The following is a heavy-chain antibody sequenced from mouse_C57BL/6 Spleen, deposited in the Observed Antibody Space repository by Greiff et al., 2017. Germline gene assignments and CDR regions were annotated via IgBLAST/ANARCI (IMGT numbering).Heavy chain of an antibody. Sequence: EVKLVESGGGLVQPKGSLKLSCAASGFSFNTYAMNWVRQAPGKGLEWVARIRSKSNNYATYYADSVKDRFTISRDDSDSMLYLQMNNLKTEDTAMYYCVRQRDYDYYAMDYWGQGTSVTVSS. V-gene: IGHV10-1*01. CDR1: GFSFNTYA. J-gene: IGHJ4*01. D-gene: IGHD2-4*01. CDR3: VRQRDYDYYAMDY. CDR2: IRSKSNNYAT.